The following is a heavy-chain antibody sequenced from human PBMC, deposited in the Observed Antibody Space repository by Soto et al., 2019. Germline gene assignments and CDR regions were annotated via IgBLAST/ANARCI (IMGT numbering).Heavy chain of an antibody. CDR1: GFTFSYG. D-gene: IGHD2-15*01. J-gene: IGHJ4*02. Sequence: ESGGGLIQPGGSLRLSCAASGFTFSYGIHWLRQAPGKGLEWVAYISYDSSNKFYGDSVKGRFTISRDNSKNTQFLQMNSLRAEDTAVYYCAKLVIGYCSGNTCDDYWGQGTLVAVPS. CDR3: AKLVIGYCSGNTCDDY. CDR2: ISYDSSNK. V-gene: IGHV3-30*18.